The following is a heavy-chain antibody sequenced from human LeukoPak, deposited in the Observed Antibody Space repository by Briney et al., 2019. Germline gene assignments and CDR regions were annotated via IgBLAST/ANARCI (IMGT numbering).Heavy chain of an antibody. CDR3: AASGYSYGYYHYGMDV. J-gene: IGHJ6*02. V-gene: IGHV4-59*08. D-gene: IGHD5-18*01. Sequence: SETLSLTCTVSGGSISSYYWSWIRQPPGKGLEWIGYIYYSGSTNYNPSLKSRVTISVDTSKNQFSLKLSSVTAADTAVYYCAASGYSYGYYHYGMDVWGQGTTVTVSS. CDR2: IYYSGST. CDR1: GGSISSYY.